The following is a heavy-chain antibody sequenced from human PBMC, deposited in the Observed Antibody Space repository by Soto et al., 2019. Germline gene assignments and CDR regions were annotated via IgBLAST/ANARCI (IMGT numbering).Heavy chain of an antibody. CDR3: AKGKIPSCYSVLEK. V-gene: IGHV3-30-3*01. CDR2: ISYDGSDK. D-gene: IGHD2-15*01. Sequence: GGSLRLSCAASGFTFSSYAVHWVRQAPGKGLEWVALISYDGSDKDYADSVKGRFTISRDNSRNTLFLQMNSLRAEDTAVYYCAKGKIPSCYSVLEKWGQGSLVTVSS. J-gene: IGHJ4*02. CDR1: GFTFSSYA.